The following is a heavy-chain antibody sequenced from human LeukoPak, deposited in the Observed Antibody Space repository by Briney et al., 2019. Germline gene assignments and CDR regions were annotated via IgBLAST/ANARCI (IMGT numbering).Heavy chain of an antibody. D-gene: IGHD3-22*01. CDR1: GGSISSGGYY. V-gene: IGHV4-31*03. J-gene: IGHJ3*02. CDR3: ARYEITMIVVGQVPGAFDI. Sequence: SETLSLTCTVSGGSISSGGYYWSWIRQHPGKGLEWIGYIYYSGSTYYNPSLKSRVTISVDTSKNQFSLKLSSVTAADTAVYYCARYEITMIVVGQVPGAFDIWGQGTMVTVSS. CDR2: IYYSGST.